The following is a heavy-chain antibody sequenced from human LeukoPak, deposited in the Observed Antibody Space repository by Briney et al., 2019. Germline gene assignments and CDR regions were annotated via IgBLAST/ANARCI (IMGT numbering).Heavy chain of an antibody. CDR3: VRHNNYALDY. CDR2: IFPGNSQT. CDR1: GYSFASYW. D-gene: IGHD5-18*01. Sequence: GESLKISCEGSGYSFASYWIGWARQMPGKGLELMAIIFPGNSQTVYSPSFQGQVTISAVQSISTAYLQWSGLKASDTAMYYCVRHNNYALDYWGQGALATVSS. V-gene: IGHV5-51*01. J-gene: IGHJ4*02.